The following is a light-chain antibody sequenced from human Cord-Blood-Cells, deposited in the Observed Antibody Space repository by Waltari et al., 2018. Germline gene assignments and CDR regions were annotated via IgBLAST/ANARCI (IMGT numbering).Light chain of an antibody. V-gene: IGLV2-8*01. Sequence: QSALTQPPSASGSPGQSVPLSCTGTSSDVGGYNYVSWYQQHPGKAPKLMIYEVSKRPSGVPDRFSGSKSGNTASLTVSGLQDEDEADYYCSSYAGSNKVFGGGTKLTVL. CDR3: SSYAGSNKV. CDR2: EVS. J-gene: IGLJ2*01. CDR1: SSDVGGYNY.